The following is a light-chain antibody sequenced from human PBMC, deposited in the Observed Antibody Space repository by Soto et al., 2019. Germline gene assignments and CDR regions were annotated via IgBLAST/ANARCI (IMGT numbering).Light chain of an antibody. CDR2: DAS. CDR1: QSVGLY. Sequence: EIVLTQSSATLSLSPGERATLSCRASQSVGLYLAWYQQKPGQAPRLLIYDASNRATGIPVRFSGSGSGTDFTLTISSLEPEDFAVYYCQQRRDWPPWTFGQGTRVDMK. J-gene: IGKJ1*01. CDR3: QQRRDWPPWT. V-gene: IGKV3-11*01.